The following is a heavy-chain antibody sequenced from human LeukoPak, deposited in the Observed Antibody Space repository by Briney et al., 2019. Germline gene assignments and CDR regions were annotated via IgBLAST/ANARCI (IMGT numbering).Heavy chain of an antibody. J-gene: IGHJ4*02. D-gene: IGHD4-17*01. CDR3: ARDYGDYYFDY. CDR1: GGSISSYY. Sequence: PSETLSLTCTVSGGSISSYYWSWIRQPPGKGLEWIGYIYYSGSTNYNPSLKSRVTISVDTSKNQFSLKPSSVTAADTAVYYCARDYGDYYFDYWGQGTLVTVSS. V-gene: IGHV4-59*01. CDR2: IYYSGST.